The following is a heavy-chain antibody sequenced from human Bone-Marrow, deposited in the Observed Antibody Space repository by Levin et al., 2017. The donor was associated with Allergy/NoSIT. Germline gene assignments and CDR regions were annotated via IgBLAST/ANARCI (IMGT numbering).Heavy chain of an antibody. CDR3: VKGPIPINYYYGMDV. CDR1: GGSMSNGDYS. V-gene: IGHV4-30-2*01. Sequence: SQTLSLTCAVSGGSMSNGDYSWNWIRQPPGKGLEWIGYIYHSGPTFYNPSLKSRVSLSVDKSKNQFSLSLTSVTAADTAVYYCVKGPIPINYYYGMDVWGQGTTVTVSS. CDR2: IYHSGPT. J-gene: IGHJ6*02. D-gene: IGHD2-2*01.